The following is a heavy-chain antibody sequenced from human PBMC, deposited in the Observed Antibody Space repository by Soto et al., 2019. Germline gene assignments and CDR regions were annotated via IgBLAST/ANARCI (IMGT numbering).Heavy chain of an antibody. CDR2: ISLSGTHT. D-gene: IGHD2-21*01. Sequence: GGSLRLSCAVSGFSFHSYAMSWVRQAPGKGLEWVSGISLSGTHTYYSDSVKGRFTVSRDNSNNMLYLQMNNLRAADTAVYYCIIGGAIPDLPLDPWGQGALVTVSS. J-gene: IGHJ5*02. V-gene: IGHV3-23*01. CDR3: IIGGAIPDLPLDP. CDR1: GFSFHSYA.